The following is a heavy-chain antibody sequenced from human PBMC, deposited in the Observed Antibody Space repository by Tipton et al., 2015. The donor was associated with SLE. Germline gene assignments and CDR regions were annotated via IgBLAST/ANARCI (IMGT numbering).Heavy chain of an antibody. CDR2: IYPDNSDT. D-gene: IGHD4-17*01. J-gene: IGHJ6*02. CDR1: GYSFGTHW. Sequence: QSGAEVKKPGESLKISCKGSGYSFGTHWIAWVRQMPGKGLEWMGIIYPDNSDTRYSPSFRGQVTMSADKSVNTAYLNWSSLKSSDTAIYYCARRAYGDYHYGLDVWGQGTTVTVSS. V-gene: IGHV5-51*03. CDR3: ARRAYGDYHYGLDV.